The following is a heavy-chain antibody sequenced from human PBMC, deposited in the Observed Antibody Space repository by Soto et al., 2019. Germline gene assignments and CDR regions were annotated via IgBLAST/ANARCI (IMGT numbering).Heavy chain of an antibody. J-gene: IGHJ4*02. CDR1: GGNFSSYR. Sequence: ASVKVSCKASGGNFSSYRINWVRQAPGQGLEWVGGIVPIYRTADYAQKFQGRVTITADESARTSYMELGSLKSQDTAVYYCVRDSGAKLSSSWGQGTLVTVSS. CDR2: IVPIYRTA. D-gene: IGHD6-13*01. V-gene: IGHV1-69*13. CDR3: VRDSGAKLSSS.